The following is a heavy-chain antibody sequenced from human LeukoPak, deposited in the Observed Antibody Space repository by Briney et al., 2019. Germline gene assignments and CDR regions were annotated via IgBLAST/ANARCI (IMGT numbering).Heavy chain of an antibody. CDR1: GFTFSSYS. J-gene: IGHJ4*01. CDR3: ARTRNGMVRGVSAANYFDY. CDR2: IHSSSSYI. Sequence: KPGGSLRLSCAASGFTFSSYSMNWVRQAPGKGLEWVSSIHSSSSYIYYADSLKGRVTISRDNARNSLYLQMNSLRAEDTAVYYCARTRNGMVRGVSAANYFDYWGEGSPVSVSS. D-gene: IGHD3-10*01. V-gene: IGHV3-21*01.